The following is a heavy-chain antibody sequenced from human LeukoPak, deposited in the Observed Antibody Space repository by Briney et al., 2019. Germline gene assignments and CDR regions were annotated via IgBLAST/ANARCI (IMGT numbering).Heavy chain of an antibody. D-gene: IGHD1-14*01. Sequence: ASVKVSCKASGYTFTGYYMHWVRQAPGQGLEWMGRINPNSGGTNYAQKFQGRVTMTRDTSISTAYMELSRLRSDDTAVYYCAKGRPHHRDYLDHWGQGTLLTVSS. CDR1: GYTFTGYY. CDR2: INPNSGGT. J-gene: IGHJ4*02. V-gene: IGHV1-2*02. CDR3: AKGRPHHRDYLDH.